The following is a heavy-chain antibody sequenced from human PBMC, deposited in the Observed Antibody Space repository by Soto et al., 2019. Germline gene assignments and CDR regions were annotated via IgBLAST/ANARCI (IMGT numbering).Heavy chain of an antibody. V-gene: IGHV3-23*01. CDR3: AKALSSGRCYMYYYYGLDV. Sequence: EVQLLESGGGLIQPGGSLRLSCAASGFNFSNYAMTWVRQAPGRGLEWVSAVSATGGSTYYADSVKGRFTISRDNSKNTRYLQVNSQRAENTALYCCAKALSSGRCYMYYYYGLDVWGQGTTVTVSS. J-gene: IGHJ6*02. D-gene: IGHD3-22*01. CDR1: GFNFSNYA. CDR2: VSATGGST.